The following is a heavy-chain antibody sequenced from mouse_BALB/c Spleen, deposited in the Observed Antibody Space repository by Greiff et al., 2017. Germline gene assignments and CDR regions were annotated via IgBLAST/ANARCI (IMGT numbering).Heavy chain of an antibody. CDR3: TRGVYYFDY. J-gene: IGHJ2*01. CDR2: IDPETGGT. V-gene: IGHV1-15*01. CDR1: GYTFTSYV. Sequence: VQLQQSGPELVKPGASVKMSCKASGYTFTSYVMHWVKQTPVHGLEWIGAIDPETGGTAYNQKFKGKATLTADKSSSTAYMELRSLTSEDSAVYYCTRGVYYFDYWGQGTTLTVSS.